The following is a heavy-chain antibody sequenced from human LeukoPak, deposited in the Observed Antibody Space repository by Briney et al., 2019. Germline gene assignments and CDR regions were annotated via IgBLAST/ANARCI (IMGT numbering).Heavy chain of an antibody. J-gene: IGHJ6*03. V-gene: IGHV4-39*01. CDR1: GGSISSSSYY. D-gene: IGHD3-10*02. CDR2: IYYSGST. Sequence: SETLSLTCTVSGGSISSSSYYWGWIRQPPGKGLEWIGSIYYSGSTYYNPSLKSRVTISVDTSKNQFSLKLSSVTAADTAVYYCASLFGELSYYYYYMDVWGKGTTVTISS. CDR3: ASLFGELSYYYYYMDV.